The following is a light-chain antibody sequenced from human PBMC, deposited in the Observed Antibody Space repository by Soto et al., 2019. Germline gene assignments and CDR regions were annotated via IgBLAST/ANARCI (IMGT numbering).Light chain of an antibody. CDR2: GAS. J-gene: IGKJ1*01. CDR3: QQYDSYSWT. V-gene: IGKV1-5*01. CDR1: QIIYNW. Sequence: PSTLSASVGDRVTITCRASQIIYNWLAWYQQKPGKAPKLLISGASTLEGGVPSRFSGSGSGTEFILTISSLQPEDFATYYCQQYDSYSWTFGQGTKVDI.